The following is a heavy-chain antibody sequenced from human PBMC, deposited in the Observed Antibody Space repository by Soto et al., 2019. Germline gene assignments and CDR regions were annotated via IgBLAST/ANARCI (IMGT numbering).Heavy chain of an antibody. CDR1: GIPFGVYA. J-gene: IGHJ4*02. Sequence: CWTALGIPFGVYAMHWVRQVPGKGLEWVSGFKWNSGDVGYADSVKGRFTISRDNAKNSLYLQMNSLRPEDTAVYNFDYWGQGTLVTVSS. CDR2: FKWNSGDV. V-gene: IGHV3-9*01. CDR3: DY.